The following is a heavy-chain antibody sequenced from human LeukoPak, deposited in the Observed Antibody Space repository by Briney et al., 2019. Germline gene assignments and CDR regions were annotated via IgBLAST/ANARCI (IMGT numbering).Heavy chain of an antibody. D-gene: IGHD4-17*01. CDR2: ISGSGGST. V-gene: IGHV3-23*01. CDR3: AKVRDGELDY. J-gene: IGHJ4*02. Sequence: GGSLRLSRAASGFTFSSYAMSWVRQAPGKGLEWVSAISGSGGSTYYAGSVKGRFTISRDNSKNTLYLQMNSLRAEDTAVYYCAKVRDGELDYWGQGTLVTVSS. CDR1: GFTFSSYA.